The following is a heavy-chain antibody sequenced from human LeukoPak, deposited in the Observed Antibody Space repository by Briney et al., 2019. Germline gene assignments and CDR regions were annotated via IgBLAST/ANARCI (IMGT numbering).Heavy chain of an antibody. CDR3: ARVPYGDYKRPPDP. Sequence: ASVKVSCKASGGTFSSYAISWVRQAPGQGLEWMGWISAYNGNTNYAQKLQGRVTMTTDTSTSTAYMELRSLRSDDTAVYYCARVPYGDYKRPPDPWGQGTLVTVSS. J-gene: IGHJ5*02. CDR2: ISAYNGNT. CDR1: GGTFSSYA. V-gene: IGHV1-18*01. D-gene: IGHD4-17*01.